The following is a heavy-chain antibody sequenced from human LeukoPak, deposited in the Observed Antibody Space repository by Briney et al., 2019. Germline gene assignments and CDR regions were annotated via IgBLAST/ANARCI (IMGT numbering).Heavy chain of an antibody. Sequence: SETLSLTCAVSGGSISSYYWSWIRQPPGKGLEWIGYTHTSGSTNYNPSLKSRVTISVDTSKNQFSLKLSSVTAADTAVYYCARRYCSSGSYLCGWFDPWGQGTLVTVSS. V-gene: IGHV4-4*09. D-gene: IGHD3-10*01. CDR1: GGSISSYY. CDR3: ARRYCSSGSYLCGWFDP. J-gene: IGHJ5*02. CDR2: THTSGST.